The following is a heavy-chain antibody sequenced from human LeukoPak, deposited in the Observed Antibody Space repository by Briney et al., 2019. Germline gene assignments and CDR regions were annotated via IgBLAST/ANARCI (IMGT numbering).Heavy chain of an antibody. CDR3: ASEVSAAGGSWFDP. Sequence: PSETLSLTCTVSGGSISSSSYYWGWIRQPPGKGLEWIGSIYYSGSTYYNPSLKSRVTISVDTSKNQFSLKLSSVTAADTAGYYCASEVSAAGGSWFDPWGQGTLVTVSS. CDR1: GGSISSSSYY. V-gene: IGHV4-39*01. D-gene: IGHD6-13*01. CDR2: IYYSGST. J-gene: IGHJ5*02.